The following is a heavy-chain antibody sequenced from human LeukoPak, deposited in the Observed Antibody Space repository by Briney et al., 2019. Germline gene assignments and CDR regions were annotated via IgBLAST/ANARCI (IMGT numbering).Heavy chain of an antibody. CDR2: IYPRDSDT. Sequence: GESLKISCKGSGYSFTNYWIGWVRQMPGKGLEWMGIIYPRDSDTRYSPSFQGQVTISADKSIDTAYLQWSSLKASDTAIYYCARPLKPLYYYDSSGYYKPDAFDIWGQGTMVTVSS. CDR3: ARPLKPLYYYDSSGYYKPDAFDI. D-gene: IGHD3-22*01. J-gene: IGHJ3*02. CDR1: GYSFTNYW. V-gene: IGHV5-51*01.